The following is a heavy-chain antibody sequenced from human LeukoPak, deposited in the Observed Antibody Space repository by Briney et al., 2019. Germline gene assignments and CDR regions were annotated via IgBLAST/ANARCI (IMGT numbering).Heavy chain of an antibody. CDR1: GGSFSGYY. D-gene: IGHD4-17*01. Sequence: PSETLSLTCAVYGGSFSGYYWSWIRQPPGKGLEWIGEINHSGSTNYNPSLKSRVTISVDTSKNQFSLMLSSVTAADTAVYYCARVMTTVTGSFDYWGQGTLVTVSS. V-gene: IGHV4-34*01. J-gene: IGHJ4*02. CDR3: ARVMTTVTGSFDY. CDR2: INHSGST.